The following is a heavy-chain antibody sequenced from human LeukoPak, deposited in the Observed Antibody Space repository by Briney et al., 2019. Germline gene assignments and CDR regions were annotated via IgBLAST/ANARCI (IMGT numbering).Heavy chain of an antibody. V-gene: IGHV4-34*01. CDR2: INHSGST. CDR3: ARQRYCSGGSCYTHFDY. CDR1: GGSFSGYY. D-gene: IGHD2-15*01. J-gene: IGHJ4*02. Sequence: PSETLSLTCAVYGGSFSGYYWSWIRQPPGKGLEWIGEINHSGSTNYNPSLKSRVTISVDTSKNQFSLKLSSVTAADTAVYYCARQRYCSGGSCYTHFDYWGQGTLVTVSS.